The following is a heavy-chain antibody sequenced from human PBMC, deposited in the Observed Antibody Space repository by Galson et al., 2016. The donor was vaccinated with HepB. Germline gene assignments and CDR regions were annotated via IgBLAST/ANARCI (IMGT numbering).Heavy chain of an antibody. J-gene: IGHJ5*02. CDR2: INSDGSST. Sequence: SLRLSCAASEFTFSSYWMHWVRQAPGKGLVWVSRINSDGSSTSYADSVKGRFTISRDNAKNTLYLQMSSLRAEDTAIYFCARDLSYGSNWFDPRGQGTLVTVSS. CDR1: EFTFSSYW. CDR3: ARDLSYGSNWFDP. V-gene: IGHV3-74*01. D-gene: IGHD3-16*02.